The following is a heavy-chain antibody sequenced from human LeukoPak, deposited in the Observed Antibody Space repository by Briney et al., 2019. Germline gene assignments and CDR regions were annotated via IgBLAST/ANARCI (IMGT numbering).Heavy chain of an antibody. CDR3: AREGDYYDSSGCFDY. V-gene: IGHV1-69*13. Sequence: WASVKVSCKASGGTFSSYAISWVRQAPGQGLEWMGGIIPIFGTANYAQKFQGRVTITADESTSTAYMELSSLRSEDTAVYYCAREGDYYDSSGCFDYWGQGTLVTVSS. CDR1: GGTFSSYA. D-gene: IGHD3-22*01. J-gene: IGHJ4*02. CDR2: IIPIFGTA.